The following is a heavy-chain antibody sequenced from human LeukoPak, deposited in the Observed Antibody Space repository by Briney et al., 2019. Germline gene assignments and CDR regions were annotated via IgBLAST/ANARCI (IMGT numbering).Heavy chain of an antibody. CDR3: ARDPYDWSAPGDFDY. D-gene: IGHD5-12*01. J-gene: IGHJ4*02. V-gene: IGHV3-48*01. CDR2: ISSSSSTI. CDR1: GFTFSSYS. Sequence: GGSLRLPCAASGFTFSSYSMNWVRQAPGKGLEWVSYISSSSSTIYYADSVKGRFTISRDNAKNSLYLQMNSLRAEDTAVYYCARDPYDWSAPGDFDYWGQGTLVTVSS.